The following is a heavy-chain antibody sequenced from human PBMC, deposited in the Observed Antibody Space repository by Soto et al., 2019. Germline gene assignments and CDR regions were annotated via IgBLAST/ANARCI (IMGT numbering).Heavy chain of an antibody. J-gene: IGHJ5*02. V-gene: IGHV4-39*01. CDR2: IYYSGST. CDR1: GGSISSSSYY. CDR3: ARAASGDSSGYYYVDEGKGTGPPNWFDP. D-gene: IGHD3-22*01. Sequence: QLQLQESGPGLVKPSETLSLTCTVSGGSISSSSYYWGWIRQPPGKGLEWIGSIYYSGSTYYNPSLKSRVTISVDTSKNQFSLKLSSVTAADTAVYYCARAASGDSSGYYYVDEGKGTGPPNWFDPWGQGTLVTVSS.